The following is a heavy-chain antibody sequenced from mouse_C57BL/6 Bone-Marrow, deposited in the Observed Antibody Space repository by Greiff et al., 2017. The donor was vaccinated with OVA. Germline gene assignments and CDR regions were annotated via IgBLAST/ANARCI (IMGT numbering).Heavy chain of an antibody. CDR1: GFTFSSYG. CDR2: ISSGGSYT. CDR3: AQTGRKAY. V-gene: IGHV5-6*01. D-gene: IGHD4-1*01. Sequence: EVQGVESGGDLVKPGGSLKLSCAASGFTFSSYGMSWVRQTPDKRLEWVATISSGGSYTYYPDSVKGRFTISRDNAKNTLYLQMSSLKSEDTAMYYCAQTGRKAYWGQGTLVTVSA. J-gene: IGHJ3*01.